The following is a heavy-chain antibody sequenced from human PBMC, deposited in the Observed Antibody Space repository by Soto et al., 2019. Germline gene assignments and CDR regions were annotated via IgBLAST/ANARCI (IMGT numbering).Heavy chain of an antibody. CDR1: GYTFTSYA. J-gene: IGHJ4*02. V-gene: IGHV1-3*01. CDR2: INAGDGNT. Sequence: ASVKVSCKASGYTFTSYAMHWVRQAPGQRLEWMGWINAGDGNTKYSQKLQGRVTITRDTSTSTAYMELRSLRSDDTAVYYCARRYYYDSSGYYYTFDYWGQGTLVTVSS. CDR3: ARRYYYDSSGYYYTFDY. D-gene: IGHD3-22*01.